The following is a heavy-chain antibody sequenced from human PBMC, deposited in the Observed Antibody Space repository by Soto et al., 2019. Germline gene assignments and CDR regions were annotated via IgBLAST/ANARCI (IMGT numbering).Heavy chain of an antibody. V-gene: IGHV3-7*01. CDR3: AREVVAATSVYGYYYYYMDV. D-gene: IGHD2-15*01. J-gene: IGHJ6*03. CDR2: IKQDGSEK. Sequence: GGSLRLSCAASGFTFSSYWMSWVRQAPGKGLEWVANIKQDGSEKYYVDSVKGRFTISRDNAKNSLYLQMNSLRAEDTAVYYCAREVVAATSVYGYYYYYMDVWGKGTTVTVSS. CDR1: GFTFSSYW.